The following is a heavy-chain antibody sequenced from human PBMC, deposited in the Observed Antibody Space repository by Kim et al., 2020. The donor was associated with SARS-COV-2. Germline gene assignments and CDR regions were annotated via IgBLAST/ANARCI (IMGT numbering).Heavy chain of an antibody. J-gene: IGHJ6*03. CDR3: ARDRRPNSYYYMDV. V-gene: IGHV3-11*01. Sequence: ADSLKGRVTPSRDNAKNPLYLQMNSLRAEDTAVYFCARDRRPNSYYYMDVWGKGTTVTVS.